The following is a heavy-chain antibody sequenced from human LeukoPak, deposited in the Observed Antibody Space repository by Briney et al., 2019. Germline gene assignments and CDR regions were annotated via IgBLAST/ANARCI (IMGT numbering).Heavy chain of an antibody. J-gene: IGHJ4*02. CDR2: IYYSGST. CDR1: GGSISRGGYS. D-gene: IGHD3-9*01. Sequence: PSETLSLTCAVSGGSISRGGYSWSWIRQPPGKGLEWIGYIYYSGSTNYNPSLKSRVTISVDTSKNQFSLKLSSVTAADTAVYYCARGGYYDILTGYLYVTPFDYWGQGTLVTVSS. V-gene: IGHV4-61*08. CDR3: ARGGYYDILTGYLYVTPFDY.